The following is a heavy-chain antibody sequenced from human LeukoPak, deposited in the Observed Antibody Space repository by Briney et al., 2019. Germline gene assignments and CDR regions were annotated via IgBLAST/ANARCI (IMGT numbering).Heavy chain of an antibody. D-gene: IGHD3-3*01. J-gene: IGHJ3*02. CDR2: IYYSGST. CDR1: GGSISSYY. Sequence: SETLSLTCTVSGGSISSYYWSWIRQPPGKGLEWIGYIYYSGSTNYNPSLKSRVTISVDTSKNQFPLKLSSATAADTAVYYCARSYYDFWSRYYDAFDIWGQGTMVTVSS. CDR3: ARSYYDFWSRYYDAFDI. V-gene: IGHV4-59*01.